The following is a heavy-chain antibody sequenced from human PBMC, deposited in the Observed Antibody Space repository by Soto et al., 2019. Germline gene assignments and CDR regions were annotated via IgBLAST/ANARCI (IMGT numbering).Heavy chain of an antibody. CDR2: ISNGGNS. V-gene: IGHV4-4*07. CDR3: ARDYYYDSRGYPGAYYYGMDV. D-gene: IGHD3-22*01. J-gene: IGHJ6*02. CDR1: GGSINSNY. Sequence: SETLSLTCNVSGGSINSNYWSWIRQPAGKGLEWIGRISNGGNSHYSPSLKSRLTLSLDTSKNHLSLTLSSVTAADTAVYYCARDYYYDSRGYPGAYYYGMDVWGPGTTVTVSS.